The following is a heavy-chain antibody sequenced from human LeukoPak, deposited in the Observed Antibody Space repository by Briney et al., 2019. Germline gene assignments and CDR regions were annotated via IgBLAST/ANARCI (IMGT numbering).Heavy chain of an antibody. CDR2: ISAYNGNT. V-gene: IGHV1-18*01. D-gene: IGHD3-22*01. CDR1: GYTFTSYG. Sequence: ASVKVSCKASGYTFTSYGISWVRQAPGQGLEWMGWISAYNGNTDYAQKLQGRVTMTTDTSTSTAYMELRSLRSDDTAVYYCASQHYDSSGYYYIDYWGQGTLVTVSS. J-gene: IGHJ4*02. CDR3: ASQHYDSSGYYYIDY.